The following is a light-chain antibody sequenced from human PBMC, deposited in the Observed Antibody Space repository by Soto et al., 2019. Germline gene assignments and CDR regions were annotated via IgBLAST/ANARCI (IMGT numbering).Light chain of an antibody. CDR3: QQYNTYSRT. V-gene: IGKV1-5*03. CDR2: KES. J-gene: IGKJ2*01. CDR1: QSISTW. Sequence: IQMTQSPSTLSASVGDRVTITCRASQSISTWLAWYQQKPGKAPNLLIYKESSLEYGVPSRFSGSGSGTEFTLTINSLQPDDFATYYCQQYNTYSRTFGQGTKLDIK.